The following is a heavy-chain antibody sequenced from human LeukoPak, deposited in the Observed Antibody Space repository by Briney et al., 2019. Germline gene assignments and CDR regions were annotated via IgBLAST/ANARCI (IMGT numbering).Heavy chain of an antibody. Sequence: ASVKVSCKASGYAFTDYYMHWVRQAPGQGLEWMGWINPNSCGTNYAQKFQGRVTMTRDTSISTAYMELSRLRSDDTAVYYCARDSIVVGPGGVVTFDAFDIWGQGTMVTVSS. CDR1: GYAFTDYY. V-gene: IGHV1-2*02. D-gene: IGHD2-2*01. J-gene: IGHJ3*02. CDR2: INPNSCGT. CDR3: ARDSIVVGPGGVVTFDAFDI.